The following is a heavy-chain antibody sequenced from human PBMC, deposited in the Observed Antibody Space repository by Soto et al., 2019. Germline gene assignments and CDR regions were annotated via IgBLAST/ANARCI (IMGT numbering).Heavy chain of an antibody. CDR2: INHSGST. V-gene: IGHV4-34*01. D-gene: IGHD2-2*01. CDR1: CGSFIGYY. Sequence: PSETLSLTCAFYCGSFIGYYWSWIRQPPGKGLEWIGEINHSGSTNYNPSLKSRVTISVDTSKNQFSLKLSSVTAADTAVYYCARGFYCSSTSCYYYYGMDVWGQGTTVTVSS. CDR3: ARGFYCSSTSCYYYYGMDV. J-gene: IGHJ6*02.